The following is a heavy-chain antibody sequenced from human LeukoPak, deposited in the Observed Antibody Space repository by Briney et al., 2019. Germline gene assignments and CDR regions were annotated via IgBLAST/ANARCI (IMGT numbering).Heavy chain of an antibody. V-gene: IGHV4-4*07. D-gene: IGHD3-22*01. CDR3: TRDRYDSVYNWFDP. J-gene: IGHJ5*02. CDR1: DGSISNYY. CDR2: IYTSGST. Sequence: SETLSLTCTVSDGSISNYYWSWIRQPAGKGLEWIGRIYTSGSTNYNPSLNPSLKSRVTMSVDTSKNQFSLKMSSVTAADTAVYYCTRDRYDSVYNWFDPWGQGTPVTVSS.